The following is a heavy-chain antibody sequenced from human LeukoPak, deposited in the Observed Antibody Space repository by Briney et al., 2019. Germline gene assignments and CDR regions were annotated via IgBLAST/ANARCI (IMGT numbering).Heavy chain of an antibody. CDR2: IIPIFGTA. CDR1: GGTFSSYA. J-gene: IGHJ1*01. Sequence: SSVKVSCKASGGTFSSYAISWVRQAPGQGLEWVGRIIPIFGTANYAQKFQGRVTITTDESTSTAYMELSSLRSEDTAVYYCARGPISFGDPIFQHWGQGTLVTVSS. CDR3: ARGPISFGDPIFQH. V-gene: IGHV1-69*05. D-gene: IGHD2-21*02.